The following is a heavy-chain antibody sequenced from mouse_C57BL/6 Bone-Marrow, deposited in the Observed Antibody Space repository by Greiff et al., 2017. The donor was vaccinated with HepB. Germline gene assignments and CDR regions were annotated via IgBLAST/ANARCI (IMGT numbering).Heavy chain of an antibody. D-gene: IGHD1-1*01. J-gene: IGHJ3*01. CDR1: GFSLSTSGMG. Sequence: QVTLKESGPGILQSSQTLSLTCSFSGFSLSTSGMGVSWIRQPSGKGLEWLAHIYWDDDKRYNPSLKSRLTISKDTSRNQVFLKITSVDTADTATYYCARGYYYGSSYGWFAYWGQGTLVTVSA. V-gene: IGHV8-12*01. CDR2: IYWDDDK. CDR3: ARGYYYGSSYGWFAY.